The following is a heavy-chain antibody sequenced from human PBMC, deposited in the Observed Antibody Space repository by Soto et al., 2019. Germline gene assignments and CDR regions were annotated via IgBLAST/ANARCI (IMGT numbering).Heavy chain of an antibody. CDR2: INHSGST. V-gene: IGHV4-34*01. D-gene: IGHD2-15*01. CDR1: GGSFSGYY. CDR3: ARGPVVVVVAATMYNWFDT. Sequence: PSETLSLTCAVYGGSFSGYYWSWIRQPPGKGLEWIGEINHSGSTNYNPSLKSRVTISVDTSKNQFSLKLSSVTAADTAVYYCARGPVVVVVAATMYNWFDTWGQGTLVTVSS. J-gene: IGHJ5*02.